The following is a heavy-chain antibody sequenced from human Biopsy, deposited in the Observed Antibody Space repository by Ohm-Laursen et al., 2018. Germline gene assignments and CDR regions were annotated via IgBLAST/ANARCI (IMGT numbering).Heavy chain of an antibody. J-gene: IGHJ6*02. V-gene: IGHV1-46*01. CDR3: ARDETGSSVFGPYYYGMDV. CDR1: GYSFTKYY. CDR2: INPTGGTT. Sequence: SVKVSCKSSGYSFTKYYINWVRQAPGQGLEWMGIINPTGGTTSYAEKFQGRVTLTRDTSTGTVYLELNSLIYEDTALYYCARDETGSSVFGPYYYGMDVWGQGTTVTVSS. D-gene: IGHD3-9*01.